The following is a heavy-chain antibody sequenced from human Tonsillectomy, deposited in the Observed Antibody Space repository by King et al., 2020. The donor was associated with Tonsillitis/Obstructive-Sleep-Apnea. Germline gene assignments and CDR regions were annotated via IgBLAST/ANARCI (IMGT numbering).Heavy chain of an antibody. V-gene: IGHV3-23*04. CDR1: GFTFSSYA. Sequence: VQLVESGGGLVQPGGSLRLSCAASGFTFSSYAMSWVRQAPGKGLEWVSAISGSGGSTYYADSVKGRFTISRDNSKNTLYLQMNSLRAEDTAVYYCAKDFGASSGWYGGYVYAFDFWGQGTMVTVSS. J-gene: IGHJ3*01. CDR3: AKDFGASSGWYGGYVYAFDF. CDR2: ISGSGGST. D-gene: IGHD6-19*01.